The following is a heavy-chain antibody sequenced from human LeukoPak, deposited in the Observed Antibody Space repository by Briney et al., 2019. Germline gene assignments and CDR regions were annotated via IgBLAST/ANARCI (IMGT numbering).Heavy chain of an antibody. CDR1: GFNFDNYW. J-gene: IGHJ4*02. CDR2: IREDGSEK. CDR3: ARWLDR. V-gene: IGHV3-7*01. Sequence: GGSLRLSCAASGFNFDNYWMSWVRQAPGKGLEWVANIREDGSEKYYVDSVKGRFTISRDNAKKSLYLQMNSLRAEDSALCYCARWLDRWGQGTLVTVSS. D-gene: IGHD2-2*03.